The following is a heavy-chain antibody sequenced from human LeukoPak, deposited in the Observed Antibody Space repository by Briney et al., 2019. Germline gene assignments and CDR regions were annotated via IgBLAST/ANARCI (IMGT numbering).Heavy chain of an antibody. J-gene: IGHJ3*02. CDR3: ARVLAAAGPLDGPTEDGNAQNAFDI. CDR2: ISSSSSYI. V-gene: IGHV3-21*01. CDR1: GFTFSSYS. Sequence: GGSLRLSCAASGFTFSSYSMNWVRQAPGKGLEWVSSISSSSSYIYYADSVKGRFTISRDNAKNSLYLQMNSLRAEDTAVYYRARVLAAAGPLDGPTEDGNAQNAFDIWGQGTMVTVSS. D-gene: IGHD6-13*01.